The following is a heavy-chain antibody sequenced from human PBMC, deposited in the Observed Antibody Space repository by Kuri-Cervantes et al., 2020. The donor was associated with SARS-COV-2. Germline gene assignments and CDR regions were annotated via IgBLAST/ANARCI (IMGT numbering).Heavy chain of an antibody. D-gene: IGHD2-2*02. CDR2: INPNSGGT. CDR3: AREGEYQLLYSSGIYYYGMDV. CDR1: GYTFTGYY. Sequence: ASLKVSCKASGYTFTGYYMHWVRQAPGQGLEWMGWINPNSGGTNYAQKFQGRVTMTRDTSISTAYMELSRLRSDDTAVYYCAREGEYQLLYSSGIYYYGMDVWGLGTTVTVSS. J-gene: IGHJ6*02. V-gene: IGHV1-2*02.